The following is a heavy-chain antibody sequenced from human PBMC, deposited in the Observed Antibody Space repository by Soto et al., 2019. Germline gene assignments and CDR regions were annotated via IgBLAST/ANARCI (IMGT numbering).Heavy chain of an antibody. CDR3: ARSSIVPRLLMYPFDY. D-gene: IGHD2-8*01. CDR2: IYYSGST. J-gene: IGHJ4*02. CDR1: GGSINSNY. Sequence: SETLSLTCTVSGGSINSNYWSWIRQSPGKGLECIGYIYYSGSTNYNPSLKSRVTISVDTSKNQFSLRLNSVTAADTAVYYCARSSIVPRLLMYPFDYWGQGTLVTVSS. V-gene: IGHV4-59*08.